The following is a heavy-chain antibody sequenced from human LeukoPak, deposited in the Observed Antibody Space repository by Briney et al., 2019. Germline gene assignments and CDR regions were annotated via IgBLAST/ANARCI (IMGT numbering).Heavy chain of an antibody. Sequence: GGSLRLSCAASGFIFDDHGMNWVRQAPGKGLEWVSGINWSGGSTSYADSVKGRFTISRDNAKNSLYLQMNSLRAEGSALYYCARGRKIYSNSDFDYWGQGTLVTVSP. CDR2: INWSGGST. D-gene: IGHD4-11*01. V-gene: IGHV3-20*04. CDR3: ARGRKIYSNSDFDY. J-gene: IGHJ4*02. CDR1: GFIFDDHG.